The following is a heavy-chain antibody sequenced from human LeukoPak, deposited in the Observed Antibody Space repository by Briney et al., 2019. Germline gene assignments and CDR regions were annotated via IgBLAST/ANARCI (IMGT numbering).Heavy chain of an antibody. Sequence: ASVKVSCKASGGTFSSYAISWVRQAPGQGLEWMGGIIPIFGTANYAQKFQGRATTTADESTSTAYMALSSLRSEDTAVYYCAREVCSGGSCYLFSNYYYGMDVWGKGTTVTVSS. CDR1: GGTFSSYA. J-gene: IGHJ6*04. D-gene: IGHD2-15*01. V-gene: IGHV1-69*13. CDR3: AREVCSGGSCYLFSNYYYGMDV. CDR2: IIPIFGTA.